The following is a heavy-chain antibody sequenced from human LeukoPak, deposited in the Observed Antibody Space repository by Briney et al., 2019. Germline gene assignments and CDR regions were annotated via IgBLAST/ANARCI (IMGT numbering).Heavy chain of an antibody. CDR2: IYTSGST. J-gene: IGHJ4*02. CDR3: ARSSLLWFGESPFDY. D-gene: IGHD3-10*01. V-gene: IGHV4-61*02. Sequence: SETLSLTCTVSGGSISSSSYYWGWIRQPPGKGLEWIGRIYTSGSTNYNPSLKSRVTISVDTSKNQFSLKLSSVTAADTAVYYCARSSLLWFGESPFDYWGQGTLVTVSS. CDR1: GGSISSSSYY.